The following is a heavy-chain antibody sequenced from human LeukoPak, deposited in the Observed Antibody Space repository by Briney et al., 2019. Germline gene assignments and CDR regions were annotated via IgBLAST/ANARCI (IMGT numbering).Heavy chain of an antibody. CDR3: ARSEEMATFDY. V-gene: IGHV4-38-2*02. D-gene: IGHD5-24*01. Sequence: PSETLSLTCTVSGYSISSGYYWGWIRQPPGKGLEWIGSIYHSGSTYYNPSLKSRVTISVDTSKNQFSLKLSSVTAADTAVYYCARSEEMATFDYWSQGTLVTVSS. J-gene: IGHJ4*02. CDR2: IYHSGST. CDR1: GYSISSGYY.